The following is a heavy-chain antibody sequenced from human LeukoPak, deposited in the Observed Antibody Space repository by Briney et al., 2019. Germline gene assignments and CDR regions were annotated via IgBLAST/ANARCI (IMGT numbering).Heavy chain of an antibody. J-gene: IGHJ6*03. CDR3: ARHPGDFTGIVNYYYMDV. CDR1: GFTFSSYA. Sequence: PGGSLRLSCAASGFTFSSYAMSWVRQAPGKGLEWVSAISGSGGSTYYADSVKGRFTISRDNSNNTLFLQMNSLRPEDTAIYYCARHPGDFTGIVNYYYMDVWGKGTTVTVSS. CDR2: ISGSGGST. D-gene: IGHD1-26*01. V-gene: IGHV3-23*01.